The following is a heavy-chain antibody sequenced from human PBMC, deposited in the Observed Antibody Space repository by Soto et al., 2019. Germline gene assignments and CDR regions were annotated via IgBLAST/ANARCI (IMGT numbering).Heavy chain of an antibody. CDR3: ASHGITGTWVYYYGMDV. J-gene: IGHJ6*02. CDR2: SIPIFDTA. D-gene: IGHD1-7*01. V-gene: IGHV1-69*12. CDR1: GGTFSSYA. Sequence: QVQLVQSGAEVKKPGSSVKVSCKASGGTFSSYAISWVRQAPGQGLEWMGGSIPIFDTADYAQKFQGRVTITADESTSTAYMELSSLRSEDTAVYYCASHGITGTWVYYYGMDVWGQGTTVTVSS.